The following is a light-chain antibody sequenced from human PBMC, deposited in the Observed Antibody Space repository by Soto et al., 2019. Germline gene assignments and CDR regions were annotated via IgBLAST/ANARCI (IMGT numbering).Light chain of an antibody. CDR2: AAS. V-gene: IGKV1-8*01. CDR3: QQLNTYPPWT. Sequence: AIRMTQSPSSFSASTGDRVTITCRASQGISSYLAWYQQKPGRAPKLLIYAASTLQSGVPSRFSSSGSGTDFTLTISSLQPEDSATYYCQQLNTYPPWTFGQGTKVDIK. CDR1: QGISSY. J-gene: IGKJ1*01.